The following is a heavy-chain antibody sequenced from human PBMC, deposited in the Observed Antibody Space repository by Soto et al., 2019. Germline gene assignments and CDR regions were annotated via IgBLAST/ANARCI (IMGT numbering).Heavy chain of an antibody. V-gene: IGHV3-53*01. CDR2: IYSGGST. J-gene: IGHJ6*02. CDR3: ARGEEGIFGVVIYGMDV. Sequence: PGGSLRLSCAASGFTVSSNYMSWVRQAPGKGLEWVSVIYSGGSTYYADSVKGRFTISRDNSKNTLYLQMNSLRAEDTAVYYCARGEEGIFGVVIYGMDVWGQGTTVTVSS. D-gene: IGHD3-3*01. CDR1: GFTVSSNY.